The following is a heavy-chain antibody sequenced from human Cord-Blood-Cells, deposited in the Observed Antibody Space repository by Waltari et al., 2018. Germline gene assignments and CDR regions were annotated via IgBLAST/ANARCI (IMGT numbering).Heavy chain of an antibody. CDR3: ARGPSGYFDY. V-gene: IGHV1-2*06. J-gene: IGHJ4*02. CDR1: GYTFTGYY. D-gene: IGHD1-26*01. Sequence: QVQLVQSGAEVKKPGASVKVSCKASGYTFTGYYMHWVRQAPGQGLEWMGRINPTSGGTNYAQKFQGRVTMTRDTSISTAYRELSRLRSDDTAVYYCARGPSGYFDYWGQGTLVTVSS. CDR2: INPTSGGT.